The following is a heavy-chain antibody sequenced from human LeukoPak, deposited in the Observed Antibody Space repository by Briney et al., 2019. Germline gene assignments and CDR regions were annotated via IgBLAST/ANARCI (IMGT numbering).Heavy chain of an antibody. J-gene: IGHJ4*02. Sequence: GESLKISCKGSGYSFPNYWIGWVRQVHGKGLEWMGNIHPGDSDTRYSPSFQGQVTISADKSINTAYLQCGSVDAADTAMYYCATRLSNTDNCWGQGTLVTVSS. CDR3: ATRLSNTDNC. D-gene: IGHD2/OR15-2a*01. V-gene: IGHV5-51*01. CDR1: GYSFPNYW. CDR2: IHPGDSDT.